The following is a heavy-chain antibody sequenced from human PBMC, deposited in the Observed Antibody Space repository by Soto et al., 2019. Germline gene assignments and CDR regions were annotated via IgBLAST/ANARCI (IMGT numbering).Heavy chain of an antibody. J-gene: IGHJ5*02. CDR1: GYTFTSYA. V-gene: IGHV1-3*01. CDR3: AKGGIAVAGTLKAFDP. Sequence: ASVKLSCKASGYTFTSYAMHSVRQAPGQRLEWMGWINAGNGNTKYSQKFQGRVTIARDTSASTAYMELSSLRSEDTAVYYCAKGGIAVAGTLKAFDPWGQGTLVSVSS. CDR2: INAGNGNT. D-gene: IGHD6-19*01.